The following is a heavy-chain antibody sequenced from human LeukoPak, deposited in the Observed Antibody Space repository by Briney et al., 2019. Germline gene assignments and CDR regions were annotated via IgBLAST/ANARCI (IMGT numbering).Heavy chain of an antibody. V-gene: IGHV4-4*07. CDR3: ARDGGSILGKYDILTGYPYNWFDP. CDR2: IYTSGST. Sequence: SETLSLTCTVSGGSISSYYWSWIRQPAGKGLEWIGRIYTSGSTNYNPSLKSRVTMSVDTSKNQFSLKLSSVTAADTAVYYCARDGGSILGKYDILTGYPYNWFDPWGQGTLVTVSS. D-gene: IGHD3-9*01. CDR1: GGSISSYY. J-gene: IGHJ5*02.